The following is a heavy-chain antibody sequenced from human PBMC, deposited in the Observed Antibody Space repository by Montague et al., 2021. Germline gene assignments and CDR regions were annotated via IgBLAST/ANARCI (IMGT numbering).Heavy chain of an antibody. Sequence: SETLSLTCSVSGDSINGWYWSWIRQPPGKGLEWIGSVFYSGATNYNPSLKSRVTMSADTSKNQVSLQVNSVTAADTAVYYCARPGFYERGGFFIWGLGTLVTVSS. J-gene: IGHJ4*02. CDR3: ARPGFYERGGFFI. CDR2: VFYSGAT. D-gene: IGHD2/OR15-2a*01. CDR1: GDSINGWY. V-gene: IGHV4-59*01.